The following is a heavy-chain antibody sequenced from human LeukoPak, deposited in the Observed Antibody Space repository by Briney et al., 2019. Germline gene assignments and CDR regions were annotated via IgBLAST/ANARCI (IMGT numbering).Heavy chain of an antibody. CDR2: INHSGST. CDR3: ARCPRVGATPIIGG. Sequence: PSETLSLTCAVYGGSFSGYYWSWIRQPPGKGLEWIGEINHSGSTNYNPSLKSRVTISVDTSKNQFSLKLSSVTAADTAVYYCARCPRVGATPIIGGWGQGTLVTVSS. CDR1: GGSFSGYY. D-gene: IGHD1-26*01. J-gene: IGHJ4*02. V-gene: IGHV4-34*01.